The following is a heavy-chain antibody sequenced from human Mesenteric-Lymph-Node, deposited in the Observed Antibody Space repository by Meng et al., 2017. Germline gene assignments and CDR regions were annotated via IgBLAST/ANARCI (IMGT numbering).Heavy chain of an antibody. D-gene: IGHD6-19*01. CDR3: ARDFDTSDNSGWWGGWRNDGVDV. Sequence: SLKISCAASGFTFRSYGMHWVRQAPGKGLEGVAGIWFDGGSSYYADSVNDRFTISRDNSKNTLYLQMNNLIAEDTALYYCARDFDTSDNSGWWGGWRNDGVDVWGQGTTVTVSS. CDR2: IWFDGGSS. CDR1: GFTFRSYG. J-gene: IGHJ6*02. V-gene: IGHV3-33*01.